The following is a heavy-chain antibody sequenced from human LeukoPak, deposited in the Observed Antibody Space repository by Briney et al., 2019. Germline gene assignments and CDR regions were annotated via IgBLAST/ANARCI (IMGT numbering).Heavy chain of an antibody. V-gene: IGHV1-2*02. J-gene: IGHJ4*02. CDR1: GYTFTGYD. CDR2: IHPKSGGT. CDR3: ATSSGWKSNIDY. Sequence: EASVKVSCKASGYTFTGYDMQWVRQAPGQGLEWMGWIHPKSGGTNYAQKFQGRVTMTRDTSISTAYMELSRLRSDDTAVFYCATSSGWKSNIDYWGQGTLVTVSS. D-gene: IGHD6-19*01.